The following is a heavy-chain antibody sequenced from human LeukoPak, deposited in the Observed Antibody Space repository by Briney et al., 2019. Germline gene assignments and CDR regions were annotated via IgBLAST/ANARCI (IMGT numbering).Heavy chain of an antibody. J-gene: IGHJ4*02. CDR2: LTGSGGNT. Sequence: PGGSLRLSCAASGFTFSSYAMSWVRQAPGKGLEWVSGLTGSGGNTYYADSVKGRFTISRDNSKNTVSLQMNSLRAEDTAIYYCAKMQGYFDYWGQGALVTVSS. CDR3: AKMQGYFDY. V-gene: IGHV3-23*01. CDR1: GFTFSSYA.